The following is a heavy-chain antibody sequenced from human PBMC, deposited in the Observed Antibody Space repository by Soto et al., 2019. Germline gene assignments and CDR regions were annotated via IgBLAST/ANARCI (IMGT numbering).Heavy chain of an antibody. CDR3: ARGNHRWLQLWYFDL. J-gene: IGHJ2*01. CDR2: IIPIFGTT. V-gene: IGHV1-69*12. D-gene: IGHD5-12*01. Sequence: QVQLVQSGAAVKKPGSSVKVSCKASGGTFSNYPISWVRQAPGHGLEWMGGIIPIFGTTNYAQKFQGRVTITADESTSTAYMELSSLRSEDTAVFYCARGNHRWLQLWYFDLWGRGTLVTVSS. CDR1: GGTFSNYP.